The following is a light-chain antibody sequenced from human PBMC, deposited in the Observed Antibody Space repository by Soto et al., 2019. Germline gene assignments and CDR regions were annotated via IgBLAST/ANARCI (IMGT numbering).Light chain of an antibody. J-gene: IGLJ1*01. V-gene: IGLV2-14*01. CDR3: NSYTSSSTLPYV. Sequence: QSVLTQPASVSGSPGQSITVSCTGTSSDVGGYNYVSWYQQHPGKAPKVMIYDVSKRPSGVSNRFSGSKSGNTASLTISGLQAEDEADYYYNSYTSSSTLPYVFGTGTKLTVL. CDR1: SSDVGGYNY. CDR2: DVS.